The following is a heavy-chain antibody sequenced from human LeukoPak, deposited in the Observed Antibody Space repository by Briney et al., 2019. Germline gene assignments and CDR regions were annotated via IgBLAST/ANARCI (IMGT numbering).Heavy chain of an antibody. J-gene: IGHJ5*02. D-gene: IGHD4-17*01. V-gene: IGHV4-59*01. CDR3: ARGVKRTPYGDYVVGWFDP. Sequence: SETLSLTCTVSGGSISSYYWSWIRQPPGKGLEWIGYIYYSGSTNYNPSLKSRVTISIDTSKNQSSLKISSVTAADTAVYYCARGVKRTPYGDYVVGWFDPWGQGTLVTVSS. CDR1: GGSISSYY. CDR2: IYYSGST.